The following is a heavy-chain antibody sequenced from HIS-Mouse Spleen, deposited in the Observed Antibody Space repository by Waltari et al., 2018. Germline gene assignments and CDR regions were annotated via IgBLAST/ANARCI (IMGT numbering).Heavy chain of an antibody. Sequence: GPGLVKPSETLSLTRTVPGGSISSSSYYWAWIRQPPGKGLEWIGSIYYRGGTNYNPSLKSRVTISVDTSKNQFSLRLSSVTAADTAVYYCAREIQYSSGWYDWYFGLWGRGTLVTVSS. CDR1: GGSISSSSYY. CDR2: IYYRGGT. V-gene: IGHV4-39*07. D-gene: IGHD6-13*01. J-gene: IGHJ2*01. CDR3: AREIQYSSGWYDWYFGL.